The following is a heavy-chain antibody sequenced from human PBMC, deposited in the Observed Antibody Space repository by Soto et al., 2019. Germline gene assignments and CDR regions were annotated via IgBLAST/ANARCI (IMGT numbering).Heavy chain of an antibody. D-gene: IGHD6-13*01. CDR3: ARAAIRGSSWYFGFDP. V-gene: IGHV1-18*01. CDR2: ISAYNGNT. CDR1: GYTFTSYG. Sequence: ASVKVSCKASGYTFTSYGISWVRQAPGQGLEWMGWISAYNGNTNYAQKLQGRVTMTTDTSTSTAYMELRSLRSDDAAVYYCARAAIRGSSWYFGFDPWGQGTLVTVSS. J-gene: IGHJ5*02.